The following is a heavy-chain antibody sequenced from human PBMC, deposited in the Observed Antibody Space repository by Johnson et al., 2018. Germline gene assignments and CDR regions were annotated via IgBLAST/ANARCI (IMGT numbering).Heavy chain of an antibody. CDR2: INHSGST. Sequence: QVQLQQWGAGLLKPSETLSLTCAVYGGSFSGYYWSWIRQPPGKGLEWLGEINHSGSTNYNPSLKSRVTISLDTSKNQFSLKLNSVTAADTAVYYCARALYGDYGIYYYYYGMDVWGQGTTVTV. J-gene: IGHJ6*02. CDR3: ARALYGDYGIYYYYYGMDV. D-gene: IGHD4-17*01. V-gene: IGHV4-34*01. CDR1: GGSFSGYY.